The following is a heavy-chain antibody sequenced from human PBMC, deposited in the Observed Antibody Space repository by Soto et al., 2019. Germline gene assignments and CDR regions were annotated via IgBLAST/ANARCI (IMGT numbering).Heavy chain of an antibody. CDR1: GGSFSGYY. V-gene: IGHV4-34*01. CDR3: ARDKITGLFDY. D-gene: IGHD2-8*02. J-gene: IGHJ4*02. Sequence: QVQLQQWGAGLLKPSETLSLTCAVYGGSFSGYYWTWIRQPPGTGLEWIGEIDHSGSTTYNPSLKSRVTISVVTSNNQISLKLTSVTAADTAVYYCARDKITGLFDYWGQGTLVTVSS. CDR2: IDHSGST.